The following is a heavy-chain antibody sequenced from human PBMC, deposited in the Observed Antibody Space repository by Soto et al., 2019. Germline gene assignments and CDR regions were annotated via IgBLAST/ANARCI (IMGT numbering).Heavy chain of an antibody. CDR1: GGTFSSHS. CDR2: IIPIFGPA. Sequence: GTSVKVSCKSSGGTFSSHSINWVRQAPGQGLEWMGGIIPIFGPANFAKKFQGRVTITADESTTTAYMELSSLTSEDTAVYYCATGSFTSTGGRIGYHYNAMGVSGQGTTVTVYS. J-gene: IGHJ6*02. D-gene: IGHD1-1*01. CDR3: ATGSFTSTGGRIGYHYNAMGV. V-gene: IGHV1-69*13.